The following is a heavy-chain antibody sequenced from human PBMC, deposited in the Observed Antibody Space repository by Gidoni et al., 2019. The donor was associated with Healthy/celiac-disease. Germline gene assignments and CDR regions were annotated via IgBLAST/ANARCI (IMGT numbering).Heavy chain of an antibody. CDR3: ARAPVIGDWFDP. V-gene: IGHV1-3*01. D-gene: IGHD3-10*01. CDR2: INAGNGNT. J-gene: IGHJ5*02. Sequence: QVQLVQSGAEVTKPGDSVKVSCKASGYTFTSYAMHWVRQAPGQRLEWMGWINAGNGNTKYSQKFQGRVTITRDTSASTAYMELSSLRSEDTAVYYCARAPVIGDWFDPWGQGTLVTVSS. CDR1: GYTFTSYA.